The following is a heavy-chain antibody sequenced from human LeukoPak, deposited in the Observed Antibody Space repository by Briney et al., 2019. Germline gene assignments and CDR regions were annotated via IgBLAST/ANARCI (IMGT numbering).Heavy chain of an antibody. Sequence: ASVKVSCKASGYTFTSYGISWVRQAPGQGLEWMGWINPNSGGTNYAQKFQGRVTMTRDTSISTAYMELSRLRSDDTAVYYCARDNAMCRWLWFGESNWFDPWGQGTLVTVSS. CDR2: INPNSGGT. CDR3: ARDNAMCRWLWFGESNWFDP. V-gene: IGHV1-2*02. J-gene: IGHJ5*02. CDR1: GYTFTSYG. D-gene: IGHD3-10*01.